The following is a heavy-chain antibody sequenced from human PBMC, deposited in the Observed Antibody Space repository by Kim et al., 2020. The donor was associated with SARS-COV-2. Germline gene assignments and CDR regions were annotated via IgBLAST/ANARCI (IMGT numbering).Heavy chain of an antibody. CDR3: TSQQRITMIVVVIFPDY. CDR1: GFTFSNAW. D-gene: IGHD3-22*01. Sequence: GGSLRLSCVVSGFTFSNAWMSWVRQAPGKGLEWFGRIKSKTDGGTTDYAAPVKGRFTISRDDSKNTLYLQMNSLKTEDTAVYYCTSQQRITMIVVVIFPDYWGQGTLVTVSS. V-gene: IGHV3-15*01. J-gene: IGHJ4*02. CDR2: IKSKTDGGTT.